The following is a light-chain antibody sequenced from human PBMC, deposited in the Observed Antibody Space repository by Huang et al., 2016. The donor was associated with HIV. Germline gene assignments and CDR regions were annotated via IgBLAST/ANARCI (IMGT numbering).Light chain of an antibody. CDR1: QSVRSD. Sequence: EIVLTQSPATLSLSPGERATLSCRASQSVRSDLAWYQQKPGQAPRLLIYEASNRATGIPARFSGSGSGTDFTLTISNLQSEDFAVYYCQQRSAWPLTFGGGTKVEI. CDR2: EAS. V-gene: IGKV3-11*01. CDR3: QQRSAWPLT. J-gene: IGKJ4*01.